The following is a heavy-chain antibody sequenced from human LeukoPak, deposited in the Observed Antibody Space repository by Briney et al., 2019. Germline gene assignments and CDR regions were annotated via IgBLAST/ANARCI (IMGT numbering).Heavy chain of an antibody. D-gene: IGHD2-8*01. J-gene: IGHJ4*02. CDR2: IYPADSDT. CDR3: ARLEEMVGFDY. Sequence: GESLKISCEGSGGSFTKFWIGWVRQMPGKGLELMGIIYPADSDTRYSPSFQGQVTISADKSISTAYLQWNSLKASDTAMYYCARLEEMVGFDYWGQGTLVTVSS. CDR1: GGSFTKFW. V-gene: IGHV5-51*01.